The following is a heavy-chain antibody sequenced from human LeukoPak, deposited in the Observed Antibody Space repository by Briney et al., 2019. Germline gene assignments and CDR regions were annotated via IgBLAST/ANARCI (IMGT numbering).Heavy chain of an antibody. CDR2: FSYSGST. Sequence: SETLSLTCTVSGASVSSYYWSWIRQPPGKGPKWIGYFSYSGSTNYNPSLKSRVTISVDTSKNQFSLNLSSVTAADTAVYYCARGPLDSGYTYFDYWGQGTLVSVAS. J-gene: IGHJ4*02. CDR1: GASVSSYY. V-gene: IGHV4-59*02. CDR3: ARGPLDSGYTYFDY. D-gene: IGHD5-12*01.